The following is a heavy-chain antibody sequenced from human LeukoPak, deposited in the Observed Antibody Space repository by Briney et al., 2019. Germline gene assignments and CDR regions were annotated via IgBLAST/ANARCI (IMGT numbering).Heavy chain of an antibody. D-gene: IGHD6-25*01. CDR1: GFTFSSFE. V-gene: IGHV3-48*03. CDR3: ARDGTPIHSDGWVYMDV. J-gene: IGHJ6*03. CDR2: ITSSGSIT. Sequence: GGSLRLSCAASGFTFSSFEMNWVRQAPGKGLEWLSYITSSGSITHYADSVECRFTISRDNAKNSLYLQMNSLRAEDMAVYYCARDGTPIHSDGWVYMDVWGKGTTVTVSS.